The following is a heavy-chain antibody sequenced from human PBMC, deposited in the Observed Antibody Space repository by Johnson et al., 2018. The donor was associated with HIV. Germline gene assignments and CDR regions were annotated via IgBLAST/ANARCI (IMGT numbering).Heavy chain of an antibody. Sequence: QVQLVESGGGVVQPGRSLRLSCAASGFTFSTYALHWVRQAPGKGLEWVAFISYDGSNKYYADSVKGRFTTSRDNSKNTLYLQMNILRSEDTAVYYCAKDRYIKGASTGFDIWGQGTMVTVSS. CDR3: AKDRYIKGASTGFDI. V-gene: IGHV3-30*04. CDR2: ISYDGSNK. CDR1: GFTFSTYA. D-gene: IGHD1-26*01. J-gene: IGHJ3*02.